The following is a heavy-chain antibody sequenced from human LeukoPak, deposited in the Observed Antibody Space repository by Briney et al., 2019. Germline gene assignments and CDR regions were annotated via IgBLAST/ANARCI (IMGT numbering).Heavy chain of an antibody. Sequence: SVKVSCKASGGTFSSYTISWVRQAPGQGLEWMGRIIPILGIANYAQKFQGRVTITADKSTSTAYMELSSLRSEDTAVYYCARVREDSSSPFDYWGQGTLVTVSS. D-gene: IGHD6-6*01. J-gene: IGHJ4*02. V-gene: IGHV1-69*02. CDR3: ARVREDSSSPFDY. CDR1: GGTFSSYT. CDR2: IIPILGIA.